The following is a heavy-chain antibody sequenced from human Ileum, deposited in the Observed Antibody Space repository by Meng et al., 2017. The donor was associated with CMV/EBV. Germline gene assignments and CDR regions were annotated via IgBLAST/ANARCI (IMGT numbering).Heavy chain of an antibody. V-gene: IGHV3-30*18. Sequence: TFKDFGMPWVRLLPGRGLEWLSVISYDGLNSYYADSVKGRFTVSRDNSENTVHLHMNNLRPEDTAMYFCAKCRSLWGNGGSDLGEDSWGQGTLVTVSS. CDR2: ISYDGLNS. CDR1: TFKDFG. CDR3: AKCRSLWGNGGSDLGEDS. J-gene: IGHJ5*01. D-gene: IGHD2-15*01.